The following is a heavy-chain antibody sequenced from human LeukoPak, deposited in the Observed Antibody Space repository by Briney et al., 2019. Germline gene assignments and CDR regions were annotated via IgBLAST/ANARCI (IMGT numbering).Heavy chain of an antibody. J-gene: IGHJ6*02. CDR2: IRLDGSNK. D-gene: IGHD3-9*01. CDR3: ARDTLYDILTAYDYYYGMDV. V-gene: IGHV3-30*02. CDR1: GFTFSSYG. Sequence: AGGSLRLSCAASGFTFSSYGMHWVRQAPGKGLEWVAFIRLDGSNKYYADSVKGRFTISRDNSKNTLYLQMNSLRAEDTAVYYCARDTLYDILTAYDYYYGMDVWGQGTTVTVSS.